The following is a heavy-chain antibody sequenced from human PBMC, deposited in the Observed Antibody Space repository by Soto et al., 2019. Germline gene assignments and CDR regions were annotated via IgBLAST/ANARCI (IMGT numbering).Heavy chain of an antibody. D-gene: IGHD6-13*01. CDR2: ISWNSGSI. CDR1: GFTFDDYA. V-gene: IGHV3-9*01. J-gene: IGHJ6*02. Sequence: GGSLRLSCAASGFTFDDYAMHWVRQAPGKGLEWVSGISWNSGSIGYADSVKGRFTISRDNAKNSLYLQMNSLRAEDTALCYCAKDRAAGTYYYYGMDVWGQGTTVTVSS. CDR3: AKDRAAGTYYYYGMDV.